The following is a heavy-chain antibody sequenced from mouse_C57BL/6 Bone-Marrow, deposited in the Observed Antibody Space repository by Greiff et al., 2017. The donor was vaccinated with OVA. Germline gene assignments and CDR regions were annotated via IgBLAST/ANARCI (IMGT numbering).Heavy chain of an antibody. J-gene: IGHJ2*01. D-gene: IGHD1-1*01. Sequence: QVQLQQPGAELVRPGTSVKLSCKASGYTFTSYWMHWVKQRPGQGLEWIGVIDPSDSYTNYNQKFKGKATLTVDTSSSTAYMQLSSLTSEDSAVYYCASITTVAEDYWGQGTTLTVSS. CDR3: ASITTVAEDY. V-gene: IGHV1-59*01. CDR2: IDPSDSYT. CDR1: GYTFTSYW.